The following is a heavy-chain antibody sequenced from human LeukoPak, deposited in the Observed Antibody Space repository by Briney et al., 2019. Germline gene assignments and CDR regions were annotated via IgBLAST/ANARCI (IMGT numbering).Heavy chain of an antibody. CDR3: ARGSPGVVADNWFDP. D-gene: IGHD2-15*01. Sequence: SETLSLTCTVSGGSISSYYWSWIRQPPGKGLEWTGYIYYSGSTNYNPSLKSRVTISVDTSKNQFSLKLSSVTAADTAVYYCARGSPGVVADNWFDPWGQGTLVTVSS. V-gene: IGHV4-59*01. J-gene: IGHJ5*02. CDR1: GGSISSYY. CDR2: IYYSGST.